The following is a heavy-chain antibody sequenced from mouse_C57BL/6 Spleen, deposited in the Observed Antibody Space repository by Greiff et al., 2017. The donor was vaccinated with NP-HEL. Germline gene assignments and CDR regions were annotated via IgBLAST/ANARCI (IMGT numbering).Heavy chain of an antibody. V-gene: IGHV3-6*01. D-gene: IGHD2-2*01. CDR2: ISYDGSN. Sequence: EVQVVESGPGLVKPSQSLSLTCSVTGYSITSGYYWNWIRQFPGNKLEWMGYISYDGSNNYNPSLKNRISITRDTSKNQFFLKLNSVTTEDTATYYCARGGVTTDVSFAYWGQGTLVTVSA. CDR3: ARGGVTTDVSFAY. CDR1: GYSITSGYY. J-gene: IGHJ3*01.